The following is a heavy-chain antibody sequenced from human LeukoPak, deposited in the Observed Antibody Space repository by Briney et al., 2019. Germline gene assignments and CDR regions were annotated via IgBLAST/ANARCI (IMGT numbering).Heavy chain of an antibody. Sequence: ASVKVSCKASGYTFTSYGISWVRQAAGQGLEWMGWISAYKGNTNYAQKLQGRVNMTTDTSTSTAYMELRSLRSDDTAVYYCAREQLVQGDYWGQGTLVTVSS. D-gene: IGHD6-13*01. CDR3: AREQLVQGDY. CDR2: ISAYKGNT. CDR1: GYTFTSYG. J-gene: IGHJ4*02. V-gene: IGHV1-18*04.